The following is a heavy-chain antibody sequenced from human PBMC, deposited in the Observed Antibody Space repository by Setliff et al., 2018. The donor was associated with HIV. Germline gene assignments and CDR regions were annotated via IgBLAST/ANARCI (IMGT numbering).Heavy chain of an antibody. V-gene: IGHV4-59*11. CDR1: GGFISSHY. Sequence: PSETLSLTCTVSGGFISSHYWSWIRQPPGKGLEWIGSIYYSGSTNYNPSLKSRVTISVDTSKNQFSLKLSSVTAADTAVYYCAREIPQIAVAGTGFDYWGQGTQVTVSS. CDR2: IYYSGST. J-gene: IGHJ4*02. CDR3: AREIPQIAVAGTGFDY. D-gene: IGHD6-19*01.